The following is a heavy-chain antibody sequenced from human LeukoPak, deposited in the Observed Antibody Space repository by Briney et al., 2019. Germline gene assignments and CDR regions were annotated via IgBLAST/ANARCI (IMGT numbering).Heavy chain of an antibody. CDR2: ISDTGGRT. Sequence: GGSLRLFCAVSGITLSNYGMAWVRQAPGKGLEWVAGISDTGGRTDYADSVKGRFTISRDNPKNTLYLQMNSLRAEDTAVYFCAKRGVVIRVILVGFHKEAYYFDSWGQGALVTVSS. D-gene: IGHD3-22*01. V-gene: IGHV3-23*01. J-gene: IGHJ4*02. CDR1: GITLSNYG. CDR3: AKRGVVIRVILVGFHKEAYYFDS.